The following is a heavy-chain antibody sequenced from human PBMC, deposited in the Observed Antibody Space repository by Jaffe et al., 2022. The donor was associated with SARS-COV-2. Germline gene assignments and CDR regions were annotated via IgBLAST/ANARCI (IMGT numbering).Heavy chain of an antibody. J-gene: IGHJ3*01. D-gene: IGHD2-15*01. CDR3: ARDSAILDAFDF. CDR2: IYYSGST. Sequence: QVQLQESGPGLVKPSETLSLTCTVSGSSISSSYWSWIRQPPGKGLEWIGYIYYSGSTSYNPSLKSRVTISVDTSKSQFSLKLSSVTAADTAVYYCARDSAILDAFDFWGQGTMVTVSS. V-gene: IGHV4-59*01. CDR1: GSSISSSY.